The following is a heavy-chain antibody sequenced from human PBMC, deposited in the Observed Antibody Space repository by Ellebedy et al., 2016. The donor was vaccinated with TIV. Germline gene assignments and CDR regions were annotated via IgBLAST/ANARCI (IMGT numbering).Heavy chain of an antibody. D-gene: IGHD5-18*01. CDR2: IYYSGST. CDR3: ARGGKLWNTAMVDDAFDI. J-gene: IGHJ3*02. CDR1: GGSISSSTYY. Sequence: MPSETLSLTCTVSGGSISSSTYYWGWIRQSPGKGLEWIGNIYYSGSTYYNPSLKSRVTISVDTSKKHFSLKLSSVTAADTAVYFCARGGKLWNTAMVDDAFDIWGQGTMVTVSS. V-gene: IGHV4-39*02.